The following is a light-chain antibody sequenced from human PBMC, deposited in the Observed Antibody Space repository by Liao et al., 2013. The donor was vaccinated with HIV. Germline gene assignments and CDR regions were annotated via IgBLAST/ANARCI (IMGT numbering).Light chain of an antibody. CDR1: NIGSKS. V-gene: IGLV3-21*02. J-gene: IGLJ2*01. Sequence: SYELTQPPSVSVAPGQTARITCGGNNIGSKSVHWYQQKPGQSPVLVIYEDTKRPSGIPGRFSGSNSGNTATLTISRVEAGDEADYYCQVWDSSSDHPFGGGTKLTVL. CDR2: EDT. CDR3: QVWDSSSDHP.